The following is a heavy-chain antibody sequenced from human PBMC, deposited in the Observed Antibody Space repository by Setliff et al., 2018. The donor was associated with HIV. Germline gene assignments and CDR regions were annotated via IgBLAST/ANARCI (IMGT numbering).Heavy chain of an antibody. CDR2: INAGNGNT. Sequence: GASVKVSCKASGYTFTSYAMHWVRQAPGQRLEWMGWINAGNGNTKYSQKFQDRLTITRDTSAGTVYMELSSLKSEDTAVYYCARVRCSGANCFNWFDFWGQGTPVTVSS. CDR1: GYTFTSYA. J-gene: IGHJ5*01. V-gene: IGHV1-3*01. D-gene: IGHD2-15*01. CDR3: ARVRCSGANCFNWFDF.